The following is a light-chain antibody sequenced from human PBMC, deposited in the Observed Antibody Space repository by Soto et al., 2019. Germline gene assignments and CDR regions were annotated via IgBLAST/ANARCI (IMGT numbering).Light chain of an antibody. CDR2: AAY. Sequence: AIRMTQSPSSLSASTGDRVTITCRASQGISSYLAWYQQKPGKAPKLLIYAAYNLQSGVPSRFSGSGSGTDFTLTIRCLQSEDFANYYCQQYYRYPRTFGQGTKVEIK. CDR1: QGISSY. CDR3: QQYYRYPRT. J-gene: IGKJ1*01. V-gene: IGKV1-8*01.